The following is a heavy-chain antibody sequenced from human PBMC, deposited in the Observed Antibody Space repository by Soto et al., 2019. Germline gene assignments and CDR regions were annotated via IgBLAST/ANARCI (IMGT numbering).Heavy chain of an antibody. D-gene: IGHD3-9*01. V-gene: IGHV3-11*01. J-gene: IGHJ4*02. CDR3: AKDVHFDWLLQY. Sequence: GGSLRLSCAASGFTFSDYYMSWIRQAPGKGLEWVSYISSSGSTIYYADSVKGRFTISRDNSKNTLYLQMNSLRAEDTAVYYCAKDVHFDWLLQYWGQGTLVTVSS. CDR2: ISSSGSTI. CDR1: GFTFSDYY.